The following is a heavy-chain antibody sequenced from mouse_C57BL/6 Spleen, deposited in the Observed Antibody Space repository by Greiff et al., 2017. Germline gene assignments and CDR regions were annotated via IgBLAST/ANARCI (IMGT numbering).Heavy chain of an antibody. CDR1: GFNIKNTY. D-gene: IGHD2-4*01. Sequence: EVQLQQSVAELVRPGASVKLSCTASGFNIKNTYMHWVKQRPEQGLEWIGRIDPANGNTKYAPKFQGKATITADTSANTAYLQLSSLTSEDTAIYYGARTYPFYDYDGRVDYWCQGTTLTVSS. J-gene: IGHJ2*01. V-gene: IGHV14-3*01. CDR2: IDPANGNT. CDR3: ARTYPFYDYDGRVDY.